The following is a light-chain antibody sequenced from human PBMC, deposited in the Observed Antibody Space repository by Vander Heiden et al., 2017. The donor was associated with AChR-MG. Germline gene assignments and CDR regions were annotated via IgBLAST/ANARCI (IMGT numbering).Light chain of an antibody. Sequence: LTPSPGTLSLSPGEGATLSCRSSQSVSSTDWARYQQRPGQPPRLLIYNAARRATGTPDRCTGSGSGTNFTLTRRRLEPEDFAVYYRQHHGSPITFGQGTRLEIK. CDR1: QSVSSTD. CDR2: NAA. CDR3: QHHGSPIT. V-gene: IGKV3-20*01. J-gene: IGKJ5*01.